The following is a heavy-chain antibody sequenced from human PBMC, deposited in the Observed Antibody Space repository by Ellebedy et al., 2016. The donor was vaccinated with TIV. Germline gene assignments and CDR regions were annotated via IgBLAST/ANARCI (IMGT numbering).Heavy chain of an antibody. CDR1: GFTFSSCA. V-gene: IGHV3-23*01. CDR2: ISGGGGNT. D-gene: IGHD1-14*01. CDR3: AKVRTIDRFGPAYFDH. J-gene: IGHJ4*02. Sequence: GGSLRLXXAASGFTFSSCAMSWVRQAPGKGLEWVSTISGGGGNTYYADSVKGRFTISRDNSKNTLYLQMNSLRAEDTAVYYCAKVRTIDRFGPAYFDHWGQGTLVTVSS.